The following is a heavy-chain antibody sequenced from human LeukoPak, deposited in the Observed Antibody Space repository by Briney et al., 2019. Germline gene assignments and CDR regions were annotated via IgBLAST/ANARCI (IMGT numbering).Heavy chain of an antibody. V-gene: IGHV1-2*04. CDR1: GYTFTGYY. Sequence: AASVKVSCKASGYTFTGYYMHWVRQAPGQGLEWMGWINPNSGGTNYAQKFQGWVTMTRDTSISTAYMELSRLRSDDTAVYYCARSDSSGYYGDAFDIWGQGTMVTVSS. CDR2: INPNSGGT. CDR3: ARSDSSGYYGDAFDI. D-gene: IGHD3-22*01. J-gene: IGHJ3*02.